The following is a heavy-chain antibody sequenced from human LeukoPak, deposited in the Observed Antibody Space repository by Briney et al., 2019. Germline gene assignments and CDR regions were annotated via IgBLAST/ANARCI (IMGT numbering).Heavy chain of an antibody. J-gene: IGHJ4*02. Sequence: ASVNVTCKASGYTFTSYRISWVRQAPGQGLEWMGWISAYNGNTNYAQKLQGRVTMPTDTPSRTPYMEAKRLRSGDTDVYLCARVEDLVVTGLDWDDWGQGTLFTVSS. CDR1: GYTFTSYR. CDR3: ARVEDLVVTGLDWDD. CDR2: ISAYNGNT. V-gene: IGHV1-18*01. D-gene: IGHD5-18*01.